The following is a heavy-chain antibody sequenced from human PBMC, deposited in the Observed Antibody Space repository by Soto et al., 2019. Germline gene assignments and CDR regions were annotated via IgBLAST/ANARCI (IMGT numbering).Heavy chain of an antibody. CDR3: ARRYGASFDY. CDR2: IYYSGST. Sequence: PSETPSLTCTVSGGSISSYYWSWIRQPPGKGLEWIGYIYYSGSTNYNPSLKSRVTISVDTSKNQFSLKLSSVTAADTAVYYCARRYGASFDYWGQGTLVTVYS. J-gene: IGHJ4*02. V-gene: IGHV4-59*01. D-gene: IGHD4-17*01. CDR1: GGSISSYY.